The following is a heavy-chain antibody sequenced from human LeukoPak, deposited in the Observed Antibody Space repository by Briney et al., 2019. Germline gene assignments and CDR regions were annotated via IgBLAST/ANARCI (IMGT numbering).Heavy chain of an antibody. V-gene: IGHV3-30-3*01. CDR1: GFTFSSYA. J-gene: IGHJ4*02. CDR3: ARDGSRYFDY. CDR2: ISYDGSNK. Sequence: GGSLRLSCAASGFTFSSYAMHWVRQAPGEGLEWVAVISYDGSNKYYADSVKGRSTISRDNSKNTLYLQMNSLRAEDTAVYYCARDGSRYFDYWGQGTLVTVSS.